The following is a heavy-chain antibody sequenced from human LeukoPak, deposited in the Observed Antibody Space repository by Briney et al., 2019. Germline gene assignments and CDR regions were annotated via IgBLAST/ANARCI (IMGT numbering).Heavy chain of an antibody. CDR2: IKDDGSEK. V-gene: IGHV3-7*01. D-gene: IGHD3-16*01. CDR1: TFTVSSDW. CDR3: ARRGTYQNWFDP. J-gene: IGHJ5*02. Sequence: GGSLRLSCAASTFTVSSDWMSWVRQAAGKGLEWLATIKDDGSEKFYVDSVSGRFTISRANAKNSLNLQMNSLRAEDTAVYYCARRGTYQNWFDPWGQGTLVTVSS.